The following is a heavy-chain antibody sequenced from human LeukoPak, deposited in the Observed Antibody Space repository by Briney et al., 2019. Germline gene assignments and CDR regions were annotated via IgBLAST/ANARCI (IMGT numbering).Heavy chain of an antibody. D-gene: IGHD6-19*01. J-gene: IGHJ4*02. CDR3: ARQDGWYVFDY. V-gene: IGHV4-59*08. Sequence: SETLSLTCTVSGGSISSYYWSWIRQPPGKGLEWIGYIYYSGSTNYNPSLKSRVTILVDTSKNQFSLKLSSVTAADTAVYYCARQDGWYVFDYWGQGTLVTVSS. CDR2: IYYSGST. CDR1: GGSISSYY.